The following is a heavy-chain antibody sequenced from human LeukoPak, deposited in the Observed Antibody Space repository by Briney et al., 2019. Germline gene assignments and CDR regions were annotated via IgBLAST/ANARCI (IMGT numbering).Heavy chain of an antibody. D-gene: IGHD3-10*01. CDR2: ISGSGGST. J-gene: IGHJ4*02. CDR1: GFTFSNFG. V-gene: IGHV3-23*01. Sequence: PGGTLRLSCAASGFTFSNFGMSWVRQAPGKGLEWVSAISGSGGSTYYADSVKGRFTISRDNSKNTLYLQMNSLRAEDTAVYYCAKDLWFGEFDYWGQGTLVTVSS. CDR3: AKDLWFGEFDY.